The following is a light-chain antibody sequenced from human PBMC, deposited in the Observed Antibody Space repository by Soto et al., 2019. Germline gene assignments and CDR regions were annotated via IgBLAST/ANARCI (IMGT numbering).Light chain of an antibody. V-gene: IGLV2-14*01. Sequence: QSALTQPASVSGSPGQSITISCTGTSSDVGGYNYVSWYQQHPVKAPKLMIYEVSNRPSGVSNRFSGSKSGNTASLTISGLQAEDEVDYYCSSYTSSGTVVFGGGTKLTVL. J-gene: IGLJ2*01. CDR2: EVS. CDR1: SSDVGGYNY. CDR3: SSYTSSGTVV.